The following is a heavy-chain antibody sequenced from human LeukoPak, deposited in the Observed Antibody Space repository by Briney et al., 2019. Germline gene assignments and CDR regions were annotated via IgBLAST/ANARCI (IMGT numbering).Heavy chain of an antibody. CDR1: GFTFSSYS. CDR2: ISSSSSYI. J-gene: IGHJ4*02. V-gene: IGHV3-21*01. Sequence: GSLRPSCATSGFTFSSYSMNWVRQAPGKGLEWVSCISSSSSYIYYADSVKGRFTISRDNAKNSLYLQMNSLRAEDTAVYYCARAHNWKYGSFDFWGQGTLVTVSS. CDR3: ARAHNWKYGSFDF. D-gene: IGHD1-7*01.